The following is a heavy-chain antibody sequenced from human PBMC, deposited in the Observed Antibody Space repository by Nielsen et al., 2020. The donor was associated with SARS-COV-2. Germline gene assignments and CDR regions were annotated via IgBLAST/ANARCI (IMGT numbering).Heavy chain of an antibody. CDR3: ASPSIQRDFDY. J-gene: IGHJ4*02. D-gene: IGHD5-18*01. V-gene: IGHV3-23*01. CDR1: KFTFSNYV. CDR2: ISGSGASI. Sequence: GESLKISCATSKFTFSNYVMNWVRQAPGKGLEWVSAISGSGASIYYADSVKGRFTISRDNAKNSLYLQMNSLRAEDTAVYYCASPSIQRDFDYWGQGTLVTVSS.